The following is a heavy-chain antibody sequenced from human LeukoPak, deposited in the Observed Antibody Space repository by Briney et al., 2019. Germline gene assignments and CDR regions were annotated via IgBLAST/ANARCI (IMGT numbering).Heavy chain of an antibody. CDR2: ISYDGSNK. CDR1: GFTFSSYA. J-gene: IGHJ3*02. D-gene: IGHD7-27*01. Sequence: PGGSLRLSCAASGFTFSSYAMHWVRQAPGKGLEWVAVISYDGSNKYYADSVKGRFTISRDNSKNTLYLQMNGLRAEDTAVYYCARDPNWDDAFDIWGQGTMVTVSS. CDR3: ARDPNWDDAFDI. V-gene: IGHV3-30-3*01.